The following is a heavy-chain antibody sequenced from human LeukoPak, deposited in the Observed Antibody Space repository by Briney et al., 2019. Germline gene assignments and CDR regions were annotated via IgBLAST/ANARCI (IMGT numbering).Heavy chain of an antibody. Sequence: ASVKVSCKASGYTFTGYFMHWVRQAPGQGLEWMGWTNPNTGGTNFAQTFQGRVTMTRDTSISTAYMELSRLRSDDTAVYYCARDERYDSSGYPFDYWGQGTLVTVSS. CDR2: TNPNTGGT. V-gene: IGHV1-2*02. D-gene: IGHD3-22*01. CDR1: GYTFTGYF. J-gene: IGHJ4*02. CDR3: ARDERYDSSGYPFDY.